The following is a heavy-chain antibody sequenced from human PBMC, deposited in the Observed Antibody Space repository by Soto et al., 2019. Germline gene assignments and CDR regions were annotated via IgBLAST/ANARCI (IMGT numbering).Heavy chain of an antibody. Sequence: QVQLVQSVPEVKKPGASVRVSCKASGYTFTNFDINWVRQAAGQGLEWMGWMNPTSGDTVLAQKFEGRVTMTKNTSINTAYMDLTSLRSEDTAIYYCARAAPLDSSNWFLDFWGHGTLVTVSS. D-gene: IGHD6-13*01. CDR3: ARAAPLDSSNWFLDF. CDR1: GYTFTNFD. J-gene: IGHJ5*01. CDR2: MNPTSGDT. V-gene: IGHV1-8*01.